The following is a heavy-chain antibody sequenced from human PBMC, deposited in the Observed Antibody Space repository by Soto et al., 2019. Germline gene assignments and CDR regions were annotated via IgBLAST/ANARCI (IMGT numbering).Heavy chain of an antibody. D-gene: IGHD2-2*01. Sequence: SETLSLTCTVSGGYISSYYWTWIRQPPGKGLEWIGYIYYSGSTNYNPSLKSRVTMSIDTSKNQFSLKLSSVTAADTAVYYCARAFGSTMPSLFWGQGTLVTSPQ. CDR2: IYYSGST. CDR3: ARAFGSTMPSLF. V-gene: IGHV4-59*01. CDR1: GGYISSYY. J-gene: IGHJ4*02.